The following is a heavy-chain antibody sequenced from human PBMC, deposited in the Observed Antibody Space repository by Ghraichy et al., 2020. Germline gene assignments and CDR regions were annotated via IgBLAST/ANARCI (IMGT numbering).Heavy chain of an antibody. Sequence: TLSLTCAVYGGSFSGYSWTWIRQSPGKGLEWIGEVNHSGGTDYTPSLKSRVTISADTSKNQFSLELTSVTAADTAVYYCARRGRGYSLYFYGLDIWGQGTTVTVSS. D-gene: IGHD5-18*01. CDR2: VNHSGGT. V-gene: IGHV4-34*01. CDR1: GGSFSGYS. J-gene: IGHJ6*02. CDR3: ARRGRGYSLYFYGLDI.